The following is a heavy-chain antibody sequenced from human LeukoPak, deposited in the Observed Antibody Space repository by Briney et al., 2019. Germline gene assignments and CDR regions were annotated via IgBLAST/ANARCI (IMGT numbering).Heavy chain of an antibody. Sequence: SDTLSLLCSASFGSIRGCYWRWTREPPGKALGGIGSISYSGNTYYNPSLKSRVTISVDTSTNQFSLTLSSVTAADTAVYYCARGYCGGGSCYESRGWFDYWGQGTLVTVSS. CDR1: FGSIRGCY. CDR2: ISYSGNT. V-gene: IGHV4-39*07. D-gene: IGHD2-15*01. CDR3: ARGYCGGGSCYESRGWFDY. J-gene: IGHJ4*02.